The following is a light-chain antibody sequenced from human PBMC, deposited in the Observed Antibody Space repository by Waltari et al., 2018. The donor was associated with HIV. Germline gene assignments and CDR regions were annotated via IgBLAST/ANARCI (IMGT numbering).Light chain of an antibody. CDR3: GTWDSSLSVWV. Sequence: QSVLTQPPSVSAAPGQKVTISCSGSSSNIGNNYVSWYQQLPGTAPKLLIYENNKRPSGIPARFSGSQSGTSATLGITGLQTGDEADYYCGTWDSSLSVWVFGGGTKLTVL. J-gene: IGLJ3*02. CDR2: ENN. CDR1: SSNIGNNY. V-gene: IGLV1-51*02.